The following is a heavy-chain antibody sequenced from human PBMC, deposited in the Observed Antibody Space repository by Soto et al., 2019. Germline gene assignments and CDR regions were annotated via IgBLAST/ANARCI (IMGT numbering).Heavy chain of an antibody. J-gene: IGHJ3*02. CDR2: IYQNGGT. Sequence: QVQLQESGPGLVKPSGTLSLTCAVSGGSISSSTWWSWVRQPPGKGLEWIGEIYQNGGTNYSRSPRSRVNLSVDKSKNQFSLRLNSVTAADTAVYYCASPWGSFLTGRADALDIWCQGTMVTVSS. CDR1: GGSISSSTW. D-gene: IGHD3-9*01. V-gene: IGHV4-4*02. CDR3: ASPWGSFLTGRADALDI.